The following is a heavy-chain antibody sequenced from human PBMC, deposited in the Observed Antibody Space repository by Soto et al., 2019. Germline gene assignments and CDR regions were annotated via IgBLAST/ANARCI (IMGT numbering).Heavy chain of an antibody. CDR1: GFTFSSYA. J-gene: IGHJ4*02. CDR3: AKSEARGVVVAANDY. Sequence: GGSLRLSCAASGFTFSSYAMSWVRQAPGKGLEWVSAISGSGGSTYYADSVKGRFTISRDNSKNTLYLQMNSLRAEDTAVYYCAKSEARGVVVAANDYWGQGTLVTVSS. D-gene: IGHD2-15*01. CDR2: ISGSGGST. V-gene: IGHV3-23*01.